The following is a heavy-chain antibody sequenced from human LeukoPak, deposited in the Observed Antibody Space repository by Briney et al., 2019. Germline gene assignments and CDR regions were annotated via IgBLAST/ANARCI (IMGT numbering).Heavy chain of an antibody. D-gene: IGHD3-3*01. CDR3: ATRPRRDFSNPGYYFDY. J-gene: IGHJ4*02. Sequence: GSSVKVSRKASGGTSSSYAISWVRQAPGQGLEWMGGIIPIFGTANYAQKFQGRVTITADESTSTAYMELSSLRSEDTAVYYCATRPRRDFSNPGYYFDYWGQGTLVTVSS. CDR1: GGTSSSYA. V-gene: IGHV1-69*01. CDR2: IIPIFGTA.